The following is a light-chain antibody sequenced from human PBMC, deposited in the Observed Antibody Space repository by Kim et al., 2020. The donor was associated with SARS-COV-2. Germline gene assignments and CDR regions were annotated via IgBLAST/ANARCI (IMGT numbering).Light chain of an antibody. CDR1: QDISNY. CDR3: QQYDNLLRT. Sequence: DIQLSQSPSSLSASIGDRVTITCQASQDISNYLNWYQQKPGKAPKLLIYDASNLETGVSSRFSGSGSGTDFTFTISSLQPEDIATYYCQQYDNLLRTFGQGTRLEIK. CDR2: DAS. J-gene: IGKJ5*01. V-gene: IGKV1-33*01.